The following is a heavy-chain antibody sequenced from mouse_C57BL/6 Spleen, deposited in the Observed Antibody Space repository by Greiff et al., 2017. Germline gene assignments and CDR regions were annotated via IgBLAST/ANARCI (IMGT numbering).Heavy chain of an antibody. V-gene: IGHV1-15*01. CDR3: TRSLAYYSNYPAY. Sequence: QVQLQQSGAELVRPGASVTLSCTASGYTFTDYDMHWVKQPPVHGLEWIGAIDPENGDTAYNQKFKGKAILTADKSSSTAYMELRSLTSEDTAVYYCTRSLAYYSNYPAYWGQGTLVTVSA. J-gene: IGHJ3*01. CDR1: GYTFTDYD. D-gene: IGHD2-5*01. CDR2: IDPENGDT.